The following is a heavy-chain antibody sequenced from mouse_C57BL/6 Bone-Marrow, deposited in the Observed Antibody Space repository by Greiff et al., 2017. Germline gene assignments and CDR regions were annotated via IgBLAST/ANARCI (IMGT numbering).Heavy chain of an antibody. Sequence: VQLPQPGAELVKPGASVKVSCKASGYNFPSYWMHWVKQRPGQGLEWIGRIHPSDSDPNYNQKFKGKATLTVDKSSSTSYMQRSRLSSEDSAVYYWATNVFMTTVVALYDYAMDYWGQGTSVTVSS. J-gene: IGHJ4*01. CDR1: GYNFPSYW. D-gene: IGHD1-1*01. CDR3: ATNVFMTTVVALYDYAMDY. CDR2: IHPSDSDP. V-gene: IGHV1-74*01.